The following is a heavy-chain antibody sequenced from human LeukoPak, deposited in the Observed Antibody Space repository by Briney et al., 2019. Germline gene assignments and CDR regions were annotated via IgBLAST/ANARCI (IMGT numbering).Heavy chain of an antibody. CDR1: GFTFSSYD. CDR3: ARVRYYDSSGYLNAFDI. Sequence: PGGSLRLSCAASGFTFSSYDMHWVRQATGKGLEWVSAIGTAGDTYYPGSVKGRFTNSRENAKNSLYLQMNSLRAGDTAVYYCARVRYYDSSGYLNAFDIWGQGTMVTVSS. CDR2: IGTAGDT. V-gene: IGHV3-13*01. D-gene: IGHD3-22*01. J-gene: IGHJ3*02.